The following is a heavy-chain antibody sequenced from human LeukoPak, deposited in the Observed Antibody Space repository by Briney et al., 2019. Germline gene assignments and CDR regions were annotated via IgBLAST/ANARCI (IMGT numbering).Heavy chain of an antibody. CDR2: ISAYNGNT. V-gene: IGHV1-18*04. CDR1: GYTFTGYY. J-gene: IGHJ3*02. CDR3: ARIAAAENDAFDI. Sequence: ASVKVSCKASGYTFTGYYMHWVRQAPGQGLEWMGWISAYNGNTNYAQKLQGRVTMTTDTSTSTAYMELRSLRSDDTAVYYCARIAAAENDAFDIWGQGTMVTVSS. D-gene: IGHD6-13*01.